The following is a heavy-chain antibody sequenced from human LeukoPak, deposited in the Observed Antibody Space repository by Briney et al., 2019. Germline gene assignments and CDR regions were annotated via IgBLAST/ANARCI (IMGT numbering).Heavy chain of an antibody. D-gene: IGHD2-21*01. J-gene: IGHJ6*03. CDR3: ARLQIGDSMWYYYYYMDV. Sequence: SETLSLTCAVYGGSFSGYYWSWIRQPPGKGLEWIGEINHSGSTNYNPSLKSRVTISVDTSKNQFSLKLSSVTAADTAVYYCARLQIGDSMWYYYYYMDVWGKGTTVTISS. V-gene: IGHV4-34*01. CDR1: GGSFSGYY. CDR2: INHSGST.